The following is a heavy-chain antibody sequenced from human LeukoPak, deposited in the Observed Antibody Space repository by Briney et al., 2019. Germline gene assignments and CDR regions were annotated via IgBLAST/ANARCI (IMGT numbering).Heavy chain of an antibody. Sequence: PETLSLTCAVSGGSISSSTYYWGWIRQSPGKGLEWIGSMYYSGSTYYSPSLKSRVTISVDTSKNQFSLKLSSVTAADTTVYYCARARDGYNRGVFDYWGQGTLVTVS. V-gene: IGHV4-39*07. D-gene: IGHD5-24*01. CDR2: MYYSGST. CDR3: ARARDGYNRGVFDY. CDR1: GGSISSSTYY. J-gene: IGHJ4*02.